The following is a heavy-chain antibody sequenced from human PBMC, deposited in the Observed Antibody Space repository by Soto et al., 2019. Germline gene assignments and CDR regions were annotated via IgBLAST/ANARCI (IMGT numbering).Heavy chain of an antibody. J-gene: IGHJ4*02. CDR2: IYYSGIT. CDR1: GDSIRGHY. CDR3: AAGGGGNERPFWFDF. V-gene: IGHV4-59*11. Sequence: VQLQESGPGLVKPSETLSLTCTVSGDSIRGHYWSWIRQSPGKGLEWIGYIYYSGITSYNPSLKSRVTITIDPSRSRFSRKGGSVTAADTAMYYCAAGGGGNERPFWFDFCDQGTLVTVSS. D-gene: IGHD3-16*01.